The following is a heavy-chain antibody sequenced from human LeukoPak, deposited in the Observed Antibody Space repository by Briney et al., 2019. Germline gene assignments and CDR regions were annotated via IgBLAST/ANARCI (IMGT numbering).Heavy chain of an antibody. Sequence: SETLSLTCTVSTYSISTDHYWGWIRQSPGKGLEWIGSIFHSGYTFYSPSLKSRVTISVDTSKNTFSLKLTSMTAADSAVYFCARGTDTQGGATAHFDFWGQGTLVTVPS. CDR3: ARGTDTQGGATAHFDF. D-gene: IGHD6-13*01. CDR2: IFHSGYT. CDR1: TYSISTDHY. V-gene: IGHV4-38-2*02. J-gene: IGHJ4*02.